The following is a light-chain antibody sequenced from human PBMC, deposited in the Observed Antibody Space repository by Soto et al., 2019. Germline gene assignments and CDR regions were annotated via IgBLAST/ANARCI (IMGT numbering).Light chain of an antibody. V-gene: IGKV3D-15*01. J-gene: IGKJ1*01. CDR2: GAS. CDR1: QSVSSN. CDR3: QQYDDSMT. Sequence: EIVMTQSPATLSVSPGERATLSCRASQSVSSNLAWYQQKPGQAPRLLIYGASTRATGIPDRFGGSGSGTDFTLTTSRLEPEDFAVYHCQQYDDSMTFGQGTKVDIK.